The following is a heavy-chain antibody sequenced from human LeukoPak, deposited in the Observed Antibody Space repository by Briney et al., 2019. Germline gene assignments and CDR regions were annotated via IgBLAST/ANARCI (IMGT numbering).Heavy chain of an antibody. J-gene: IGHJ4*02. D-gene: IGHD3-10*01. CDR1: GYTFTSNY. Sequence: ASVKVSCKASGYTFTSNYIHWVRQAPGQGLEWMGMIYPRDGSTSYAQKFQGRVTMTRDTSTSTVFMELSSLRSEDTAVYYCARGGSGSYFRVRFRFDYWGQGTLVTVSS. CDR2: IYPRDGST. CDR3: ARGGSGSYFRVRFRFDY. V-gene: IGHV1-46*01.